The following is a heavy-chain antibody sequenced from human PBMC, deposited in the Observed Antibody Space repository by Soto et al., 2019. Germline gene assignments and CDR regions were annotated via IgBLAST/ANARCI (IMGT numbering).Heavy chain of an antibody. D-gene: IGHD2-15*01. CDR3: ARGVLSDSGTCY. Sequence: GGSLRLSCSASGFIFSNFAMSWVRQAPGKGPEWVSGIGGGNGDDKNYAESVKGRFTISRDSSKSTLFPQMNSLRAEDTAVYYCARGVLSDSGTCYWGRGTLVTVSS. CDR1: GFIFSNFA. J-gene: IGHJ4*02. CDR2: IGGGNGDDK. V-gene: IGHV3-23*01.